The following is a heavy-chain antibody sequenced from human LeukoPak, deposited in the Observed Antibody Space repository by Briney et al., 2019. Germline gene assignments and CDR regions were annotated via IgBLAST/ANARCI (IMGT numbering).Heavy chain of an antibody. D-gene: IGHD3-22*01. CDR3: ARDYYDSSGYPSTCMDV. CDR1: GFTFSDYY. CDR2: ISSSSSYT. Sequence: GGSLRLSCAASGFTFSDYYMSWIRQAPGKGLEWVSYISSSSSYTNYADSVKGRFTISRDNAKNSLYLQVNSLRAEDTAVYYCARDYYDSSGYPSTCMDVWGQGTTVTVSS. J-gene: IGHJ6*02. V-gene: IGHV3-11*06.